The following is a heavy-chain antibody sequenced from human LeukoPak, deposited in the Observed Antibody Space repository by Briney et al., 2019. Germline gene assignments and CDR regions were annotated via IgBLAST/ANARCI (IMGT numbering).Heavy chain of an antibody. Sequence: SETLSLTCTVSGGSISSSSYSRGWIRQPPGKGLEWIGSIYYSGSTYYNPSLERRVTISADTSTNQFSLKLSSVTAADTAVYYCARADIVLIVYATNYFDYWGQGTLVTVSS. J-gene: IGHJ4*02. CDR1: GGSISSSSYS. V-gene: IGHV4-39*01. CDR3: ARADIVLIVYATNYFDY. D-gene: IGHD2-8*01. CDR2: IYYSGST.